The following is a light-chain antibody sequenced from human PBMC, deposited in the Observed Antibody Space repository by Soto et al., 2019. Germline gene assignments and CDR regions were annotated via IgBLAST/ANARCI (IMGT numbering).Light chain of an antibody. Sequence: QSVLTQSPSASASLGASVKLTCTLSSGHSSYAIAWHQQQPEKGPRYLMKLNSDGSHSKGDGIPDRFSGSSSGAERYLTNSSLQSEDEADYYCQTWGTGIHVFGTGTKVTVL. CDR3: QTWGTGIHV. V-gene: IGLV4-69*01. CDR2: LNSDGSH. J-gene: IGLJ1*01. CDR1: SGHSSYA.